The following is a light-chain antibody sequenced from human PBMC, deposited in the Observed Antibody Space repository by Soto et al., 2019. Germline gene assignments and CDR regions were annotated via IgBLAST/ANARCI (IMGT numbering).Light chain of an antibody. J-gene: IGKJ1*01. CDR3: QKYNDPPRT. CDR2: EAS. Sequence: QMTQSPSSLSASVGDRVTITCRASQDISNYLAWYQQKPGGAPKLLIYEASTLQSGVPSRFSGSGSGADFTLTISSLQPEDVAIYYCQKYNDPPRTFGQGTRVEMK. CDR1: QDISNY. V-gene: IGKV1-27*01.